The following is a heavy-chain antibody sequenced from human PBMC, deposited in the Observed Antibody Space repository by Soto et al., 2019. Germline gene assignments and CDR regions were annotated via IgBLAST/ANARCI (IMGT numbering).Heavy chain of an antibody. V-gene: IGHV3-64*01. CDR3: ARGAVAGRYYYYYMDV. D-gene: IGHD6-19*01. J-gene: IGHJ6*03. CDR1: GITFSSYS. Sequence: GGSLRLSCAVSGITFSSYSMHWVRQAPGKGLEYVSAISSNGGSTYYANSVKGRFTISRDNSKNTLYLQMGSLRAEDMAVYYCARGAVAGRYYYYYMDVWGKGTTVTVSS. CDR2: ISSNGGST.